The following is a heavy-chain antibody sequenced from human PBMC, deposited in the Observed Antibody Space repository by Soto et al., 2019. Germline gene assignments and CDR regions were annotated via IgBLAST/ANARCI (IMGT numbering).Heavy chain of an antibody. CDR1: GGTFSSYA. CDR3: ARESGIAVAGPPHY. Sequence: SVKVSCKASGGTFSSYASSWVRQAPGQGLEWMGGIIPIFGTANYAQKFQGRVTITADESTSTAYMELSSLRSEDTAVYYCARESGIAVAGPPHYWGQGTLVTVSS. V-gene: IGHV1-69*13. CDR2: IIPIFGTA. J-gene: IGHJ4*02. D-gene: IGHD6-19*01.